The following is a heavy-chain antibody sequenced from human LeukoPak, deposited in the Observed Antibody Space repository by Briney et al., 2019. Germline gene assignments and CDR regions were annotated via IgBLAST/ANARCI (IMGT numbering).Heavy chain of an antibody. CDR1: GGSFSGYY. Sequence: SETLSLTCAVYGGSFSGYYWSWIRQPPGKGLEWIGEINHSRSTNYNPSLKSRVTISVDTSKNQFSLKLSSVTAADTAVYYCARHGGGSYYGWFDPWGQGTLVTVSS. J-gene: IGHJ5*02. V-gene: IGHV4-34*01. CDR3: ARHGGGSYYGWFDP. CDR2: INHSRST. D-gene: IGHD1-26*01.